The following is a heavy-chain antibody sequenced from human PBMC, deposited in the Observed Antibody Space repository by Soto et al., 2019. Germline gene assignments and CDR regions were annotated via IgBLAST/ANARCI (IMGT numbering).Heavy chain of an antibody. Sequence: QVQLQESGPGLVKPSETLSLTCTVSGGSISTYYWTWIRQPPGKGLEWIGDIYYSGSTNYNPSLKSRVTISIDTSKHQFSLNLTSVTAADTAVYYCARWYSSMDVWGQGTTVTVSS. CDR3: ARWYSSMDV. CDR2: IYYSGST. J-gene: IGHJ6*01. D-gene: IGHD2-21*01. CDR1: GGSISTYY. V-gene: IGHV4-59*01.